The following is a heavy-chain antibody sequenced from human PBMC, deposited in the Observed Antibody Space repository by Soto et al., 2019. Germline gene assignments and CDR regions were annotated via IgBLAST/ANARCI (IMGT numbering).Heavy chain of an antibody. CDR1: GYTFTSYA. Sequence: GASVKVSCKASGYTFTSYAMHWARQAPGQRLEWMGWINAGNGNTKYSQKFQGRVTITRDTSASTAYMELSSLRSEDTAVYYCARAGSMIVVAPMAYWGQGTLVTVSS. V-gene: IGHV1-3*01. CDR2: INAGNGNT. J-gene: IGHJ4*02. D-gene: IGHD3-22*01. CDR3: ARAGSMIVVAPMAY.